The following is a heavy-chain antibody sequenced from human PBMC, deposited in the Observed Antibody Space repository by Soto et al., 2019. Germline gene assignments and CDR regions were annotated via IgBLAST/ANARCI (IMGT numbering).Heavy chain of an antibody. CDR2: IYSGGRN. CDR1: GGSISSFY. CDR3: ATGGYCSSTSCYNFFDY. D-gene: IGHD2-2*02. J-gene: IGHJ4*02. V-gene: IGHV4-4*07. Sequence: KPSETLSLTCTVSGGSISSFYWSWIRQPAGKGLEWIGRIYSGGRNNYNPSLKSRVTMSVDTSKNQFSLRLSSVTAADTAMYYCATGGYCSSTSCYNFFDYWGQGTLVTVSS.